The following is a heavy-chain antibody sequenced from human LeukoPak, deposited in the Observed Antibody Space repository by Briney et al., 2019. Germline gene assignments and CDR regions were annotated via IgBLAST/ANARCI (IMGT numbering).Heavy chain of an antibody. CDR3: AKFSSGSYYFDY. J-gene: IGHJ4*02. CDR2: ISGSGGST. Sequence: SGGSLRLSCAASGFTFSSYAMSWVRQAPGKGLEWVSAISGSGGSTYYADSVKGRFTISRDNSKNTLYLQMNSLRAEDTAVYYCAKFSSGSYYFDYWGQGTLVTVSS. CDR1: GFTFSSYA. V-gene: IGHV3-23*01. D-gene: IGHD6-19*01.